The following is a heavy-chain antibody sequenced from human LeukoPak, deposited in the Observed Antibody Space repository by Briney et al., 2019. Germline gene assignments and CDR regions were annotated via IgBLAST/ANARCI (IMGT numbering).Heavy chain of an antibody. CDR2: INHSGST. Sequence: SGTLSLTCAVYGGSFSGYYWSWIRQPPGKGLEWIGEINHSGSTNYNPSLKSRVTISVDTSKNQFSLKLSSVTAADTAVYYCARGASFWSGYYTGLFDYWGQGTLVTVSS. D-gene: IGHD3-3*01. J-gene: IGHJ4*02. V-gene: IGHV4-34*01. CDR3: ARGASFWSGYYTGLFDY. CDR1: GGSFSGYY.